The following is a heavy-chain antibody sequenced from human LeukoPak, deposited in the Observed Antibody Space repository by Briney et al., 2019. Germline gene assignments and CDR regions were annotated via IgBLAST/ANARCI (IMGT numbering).Heavy chain of an antibody. CDR3: AKGKYYYDSSGYYLFDY. J-gene: IGHJ4*02. CDR2: ISGSGGST. CDR1: GFTFSSYA. V-gene: IGHV3-23*01. Sequence: GGSLRLSCAAPGFTFSSYAMSWVRQAPGKGLEWVSAISGSGGSTYYADSVKGRFTISRDNSKNTLYLQMNSLRAEDTAVYYCAKGKYYYDSSGYYLFDYWGQGTLVTVSS. D-gene: IGHD3-22*01.